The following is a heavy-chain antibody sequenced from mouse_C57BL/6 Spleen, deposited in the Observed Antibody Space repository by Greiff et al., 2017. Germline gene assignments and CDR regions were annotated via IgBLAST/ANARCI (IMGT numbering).Heavy chain of an antibody. J-gene: IGHJ3*01. D-gene: IGHD2-3*01. CDR2: IYPRDGST. CDR3: ARSRDGYPFAY. CDR1: GYTFTSYD. Sequence: VQLQHSGPELVKPGASVKLSCKASGYTFTSYDINWVKQRPGQGLEWIGWIYPRDGSTKYNEKFKGKATLTVDTSSSTAYMELHSLTSEDSAVYFCARSRDGYPFAYWGQGTLVTVSA. V-gene: IGHV1-85*01.